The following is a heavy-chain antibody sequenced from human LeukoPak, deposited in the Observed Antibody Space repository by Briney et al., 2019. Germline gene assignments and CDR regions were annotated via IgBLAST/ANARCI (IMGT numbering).Heavy chain of an antibody. CDR3: ARGNWNDVLGRRLDY. CDR1: GFTFSDYY. CDR2: ISSSGSTI. Sequence: GGSLRLSCAASGFTFSDYYMSWIRQAPGKGLEWISYISSSGSTIYYADSVKGRFTISRDNAKNSLYLQMNSLRAEDAAVYYCARGNWNDVLGRRLDYWGQGTLVTVSS. V-gene: IGHV3-11*04. J-gene: IGHJ4*02. D-gene: IGHD1-1*01.